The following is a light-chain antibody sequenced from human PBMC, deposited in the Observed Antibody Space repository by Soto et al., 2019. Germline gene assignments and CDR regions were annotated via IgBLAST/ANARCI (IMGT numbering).Light chain of an antibody. Sequence: ETMLTQSPATLSASPGERVTLSCRATQSVTYNLAWYQQKPGQAPRLLIYGASTRATGIPDRFSGSGSGTDFTLTISSLQSEDFAVYYCQQYNNWPPTWTFGQGTKVDIK. CDR2: GAS. J-gene: IGKJ1*01. CDR3: QQYNNWPPTWT. V-gene: IGKV3D-15*01. CDR1: QSVTYN.